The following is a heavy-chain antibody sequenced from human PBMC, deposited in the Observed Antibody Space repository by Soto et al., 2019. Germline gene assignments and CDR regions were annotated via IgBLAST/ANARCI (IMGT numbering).Heavy chain of an antibody. CDR3: ARVEFGETHSNWLDP. Sequence: QVQLVQSGAEVKKPGASVKVSCKASGYTFTSYGISWVRQAPGQGLEWMGWISAYNGNTNYAQKLQGRVTMTTDTSTRTAYTELRSLRSDDTAVYYCARVEFGETHSNWLDPWGQGTLVTVSS. D-gene: IGHD3-10*01. CDR2: ISAYNGNT. J-gene: IGHJ5*02. V-gene: IGHV1-18*01. CDR1: GYTFTSYG.